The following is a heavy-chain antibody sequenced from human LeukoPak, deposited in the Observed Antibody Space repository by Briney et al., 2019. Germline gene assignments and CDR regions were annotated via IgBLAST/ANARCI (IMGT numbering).Heavy chain of an antibody. CDR1: GFTFSSYW. Sequence: GGSLRLSCAASGFTFSSYWMSWVRQAPGKGLEWVANIKQDGSEKYYVDSVKGRFTISRDNAKNSLYLQMNSLRGEDTAVYYCARVGGSGSYSVDAFDIWGQGTMVTVSS. CDR3: ARVGGSGSYSVDAFDI. J-gene: IGHJ3*02. D-gene: IGHD3-10*01. V-gene: IGHV3-7*01. CDR2: IKQDGSEK.